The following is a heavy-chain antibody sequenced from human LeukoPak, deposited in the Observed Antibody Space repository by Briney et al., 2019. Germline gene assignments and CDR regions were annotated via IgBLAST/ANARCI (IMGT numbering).Heavy chain of an antibody. Sequence: GGSLRLSCAASGFTFSSYAMSWVRQAPGKGLEWVSAISGSGGSTYYADSVKGRFTISRDNSKNTLYLQMNSLRAEDTAVYYCAKDFITIFGVAYYFDYWGQGTLVTVSS. CDR1: GFTFSSYA. CDR3: AKDFITIFGVAYYFDY. CDR2: ISGSGGST. D-gene: IGHD3-3*01. V-gene: IGHV3-23*01. J-gene: IGHJ4*02.